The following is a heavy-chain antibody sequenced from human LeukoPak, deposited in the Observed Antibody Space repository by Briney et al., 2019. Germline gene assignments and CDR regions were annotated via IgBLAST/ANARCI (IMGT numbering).Heavy chain of an antibody. Sequence: SETLSLTCTVSGGSMSSYYWSWIRQPAGKGLDWIGRIYITGSTNYNPSLKSRVTMSVDTSKNQFSLKLSSVTAADTAVYYCARSDYYDSSGYPTHLNWFDPWGQGTLVTVSS. D-gene: IGHD3-22*01. V-gene: IGHV4-4*07. J-gene: IGHJ5*02. CDR2: IYITGST. CDR3: ARSDYYDSSGYPTHLNWFDP. CDR1: GGSMSSYY.